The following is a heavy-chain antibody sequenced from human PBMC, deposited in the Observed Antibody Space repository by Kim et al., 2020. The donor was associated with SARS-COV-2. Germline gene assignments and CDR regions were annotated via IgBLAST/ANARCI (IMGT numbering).Heavy chain of an antibody. V-gene: IGHV4-30-2*01. Sequence: SETLSLTCAVSGGSISSGGYSWSWIRQPPGKGLEWIGYIYHSGSTYYNPSLKSRVTISVDRSKNQFSLKLSSVTAADTAVYYCARGGGSGSNDVSFDYWGQGTLFTVSS. J-gene: IGHJ4*02. D-gene: IGHD1-26*01. CDR1: GGSISSGGYS. CDR2: IYHSGST. CDR3: ARGGGSGSNDVSFDY.